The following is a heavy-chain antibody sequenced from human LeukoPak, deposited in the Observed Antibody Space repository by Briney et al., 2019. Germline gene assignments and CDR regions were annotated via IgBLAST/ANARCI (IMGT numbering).Heavy chain of an antibody. D-gene: IGHD2-2*01. CDR2: MNPNDGST. CDR1: GYTYRGYY. V-gene: IGHV1-46*01. Sequence: ASVKVSCEASGYTYRGYYIHWVRQAPGQGLEWVGVMNPNDGSTTYAQKFRGRVTVTRDTSASTVYMELSSLGSEDTAVYYCARGGAIPAARTPFDYWGQGSLVSVSS. CDR3: ARGGAIPAARTPFDY. J-gene: IGHJ4*02.